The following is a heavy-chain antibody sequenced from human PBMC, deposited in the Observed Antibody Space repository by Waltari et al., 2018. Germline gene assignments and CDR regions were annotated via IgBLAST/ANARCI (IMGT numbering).Heavy chain of an antibody. CDR3: ADGED. V-gene: IGHV3-30-3*01. J-gene: IGHJ4*02. CDR1: GFPFSSYA. CDR2: ISYDGSNK. D-gene: IGHD3-10*01. Sequence: QVQLVESGGGVVQPGRSLRLSCAASGFPFSSYAMHWVRQAPGKGLEWVAVISYDGSNKYYADSVKGRFTISRDNSKNTLYLQMNSLRAEDTAVYYCADGEDWGQGTLVTVSS.